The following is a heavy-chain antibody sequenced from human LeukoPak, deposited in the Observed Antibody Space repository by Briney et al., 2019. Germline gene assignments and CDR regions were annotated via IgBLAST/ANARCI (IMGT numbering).Heavy chain of an antibody. CDR1: GFXFNTNA. CDR3: AKGNCSSTSCYPLDY. Sequence: GGSLRLSCAASGFXFNTNAMSWVRQAPGKGLEWVSAIGGGGGSTYYADSVKGRFTISRDNSKNTLYLQMRSLRAEDTALFYCAKGNCSSTSCYPLDYWGQGTLVTVSS. V-gene: IGHV3-23*01. D-gene: IGHD2-2*01. J-gene: IGHJ4*02. CDR2: IGGGGGST.